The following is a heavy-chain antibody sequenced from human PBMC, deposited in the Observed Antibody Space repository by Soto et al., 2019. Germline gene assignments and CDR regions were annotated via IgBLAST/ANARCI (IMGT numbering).Heavy chain of an antibody. CDR3: ARGRYGDY. D-gene: IGHD1-1*01. Sequence: QVHLVQSGAEVKKPGASVKVSCKASGYTFTSYGITWVRQAPGQGLEWMGWISAHNGNTDYAQKLQGRVNVTRETSTSTAYMELRSLISDDTAVYYCARGRYGDYWGQGALVTVSS. J-gene: IGHJ4*02. CDR1: GYTFTSYG. CDR2: ISAHNGNT. V-gene: IGHV1-18*01.